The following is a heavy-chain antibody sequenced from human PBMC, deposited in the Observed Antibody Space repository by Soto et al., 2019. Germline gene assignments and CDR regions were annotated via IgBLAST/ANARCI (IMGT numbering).Heavy chain of an antibody. V-gene: IGHV1-2*04. CDR3: ARDRRESGYYYYGMDV. Sequence: ASVKVSCKASGYTFTGYYMHWVRQAPGQGLEWMGWINPNSGGTNYAQKFQGWVTMTRDTSISTAYMELSRLRSDDTAVYYCARDRRESGYYYYGMDVWGQGTTVTVSS. D-gene: IGHD3-10*01. J-gene: IGHJ6*02. CDR2: INPNSGGT. CDR1: GYTFTGYY.